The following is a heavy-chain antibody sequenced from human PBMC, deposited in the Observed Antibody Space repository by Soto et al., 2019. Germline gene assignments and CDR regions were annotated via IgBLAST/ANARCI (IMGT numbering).Heavy chain of an antibody. Sequence: PSETLSLTCAVSGGSISSSNWWSWVRQPPGKGLEWIGEIYHSGSTNYNPSLKSRVTISVDKSKNQSSLKLSSVTAADTAVYYCARVGGNWNYDYFDYWGQGTLVTVS. D-gene: IGHD1-7*01. CDR2: IYHSGST. CDR1: GGSISSSNW. J-gene: IGHJ4*02. V-gene: IGHV4-4*02. CDR3: ARVGGNWNYDYFDY.